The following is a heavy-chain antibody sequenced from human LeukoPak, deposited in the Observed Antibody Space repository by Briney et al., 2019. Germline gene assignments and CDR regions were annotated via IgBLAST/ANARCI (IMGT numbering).Heavy chain of an antibody. CDR1: GFTLEDYA. D-gene: IGHD6-19*01. Sequence: PGGSLRLSCAASGFTLEDYAMYWVRQLPGKGLDWVSGISWNGAITSAADSVKGRFTISRDNSKNSLYLQMDSLRPEDTAFYYCSRGMRKGPSVAGKDYWGQGTLVTVSA. J-gene: IGHJ4*02. CDR2: ISWNGAIT. V-gene: IGHV3-9*01. CDR3: SRGMRKGPSVAGKDY.